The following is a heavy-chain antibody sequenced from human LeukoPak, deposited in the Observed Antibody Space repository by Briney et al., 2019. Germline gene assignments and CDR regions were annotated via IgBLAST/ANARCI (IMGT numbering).Heavy chain of an antibody. Sequence: SETLSLTCAVSGGSISSGSYYWSWIRQPPGKGLEWIGEINHSGSTNYNPSLKSRVTISVDTSKNQFSLKLSSVTAADTAVYYCARRVSAVRTIDYWGQGTLVTVSS. V-gene: IGHV4-39*07. J-gene: IGHJ4*02. CDR1: GGSISSGSYY. D-gene: IGHD1-14*01. CDR2: INHSGST. CDR3: ARRVSAVRTIDY.